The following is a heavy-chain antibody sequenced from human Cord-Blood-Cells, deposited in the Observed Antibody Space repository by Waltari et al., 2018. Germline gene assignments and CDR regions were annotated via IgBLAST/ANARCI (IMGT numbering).Heavy chain of an antibody. CDR3: ARSGDCSSTSCYAAFDI. CDR1: GYTFTGYY. J-gene: IGHJ3*02. V-gene: IGHV1-2*04. Sequence: QVQLVQSGAEVKKPGASVKVSCKASGYTFTGYYMHWVRQAPGQGLEWMGWRNPNRGGTNYAQKFQGWVTRTRDTSISTAYMELSRLRSDDTAVYYCARSGDCSSTSCYAAFDIWGQGTMVTVSS. D-gene: IGHD2-2*01. CDR2: RNPNRGGT.